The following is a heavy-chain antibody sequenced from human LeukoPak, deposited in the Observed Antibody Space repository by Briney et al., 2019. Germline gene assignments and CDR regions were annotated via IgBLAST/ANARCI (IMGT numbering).Heavy chain of an antibody. CDR3: ARAQAVVASVDAFDI. Sequence: GGSLRLSCAASGFTFSSYAMSWVRQAPGKGLEWVSVIYSGGSTYYADSVKGRFTISRHNSKNTLYLQMNSLRAEDTAVYYCARAQAVVASVDAFDIWGQGTMVTVSS. CDR2: IYSGGST. D-gene: IGHD2-15*01. CDR1: GFTFSSYA. J-gene: IGHJ3*02. V-gene: IGHV3-53*04.